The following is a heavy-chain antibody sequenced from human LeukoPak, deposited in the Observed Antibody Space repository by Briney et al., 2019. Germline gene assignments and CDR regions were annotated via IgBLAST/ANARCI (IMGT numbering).Heavy chain of an antibody. Sequence: GGSLRLSCAASGFTFWNYEMNWVRQAPGKGLEWVSYIDISGSTKYYADSAKGRFTISKDNAKNSLYLQMNSLRAEDTAVYYCARDGDCSGGSCPQYFQHWGQGTLVTVSS. CDR3: ARDGDCSGGSCPQYFQH. V-gene: IGHV3-48*03. J-gene: IGHJ1*01. D-gene: IGHD2-15*01. CDR1: GFTFWNYE. CDR2: IDISGSTK.